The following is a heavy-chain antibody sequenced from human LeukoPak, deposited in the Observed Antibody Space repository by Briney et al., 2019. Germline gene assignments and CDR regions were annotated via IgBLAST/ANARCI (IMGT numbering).Heavy chain of an antibody. J-gene: IGHJ1*01. CDR3: FAPAAGLHRTISTEYFQR. D-gene: IGHD6-13*01. V-gene: IGHV3-48*03. CDR1: GRSLRHYD. Sequence: GGSLTVPYLPSGRSLRHYDMYRVGQAPRKGPEGVSYISASGISIKYADPLKGRFTISRDLAKNLVYLQTDGLRGEDPARFYCFAPAAGLHRTISTEYFQRWGQGTQVIVSS. CDR2: ISASGISI.